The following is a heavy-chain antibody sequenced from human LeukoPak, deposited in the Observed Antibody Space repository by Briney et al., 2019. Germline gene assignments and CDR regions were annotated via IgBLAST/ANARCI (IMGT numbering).Heavy chain of an antibody. J-gene: IGHJ4*02. CDR1: GGSVSSGSYY. Sequence: SETLSLTCTVSGGSVSSGSYYWSWIRQPPGKGLEWNGYIYYSGSTNYNPSRKSRVTISVDTSKNQFSLKLSSVTAADTAVYYCASRDNGSGVVPDYWGQGTLVTVSS. V-gene: IGHV4-61*01. CDR3: ASRDNGSGVVPDY. CDR2: IYYSGST. D-gene: IGHD3-10*01.